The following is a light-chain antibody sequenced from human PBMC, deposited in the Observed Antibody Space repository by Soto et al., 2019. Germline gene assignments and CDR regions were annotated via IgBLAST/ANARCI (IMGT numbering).Light chain of an antibody. J-gene: IGKJ1*01. CDR3: QQYGGSPRT. CDR2: DAS. V-gene: IGKV3-20*01. Sequence: EIVLTQSPGTLSLSPGERATLSCRASQSISNNYLAWYQQTPGQAPRLLIYDASNRAAGIPDRFSGSGSGTDFTLTFSRLEPEDFGVYHCQQYGGSPRTFGQGTKVEIK. CDR1: QSISNNY.